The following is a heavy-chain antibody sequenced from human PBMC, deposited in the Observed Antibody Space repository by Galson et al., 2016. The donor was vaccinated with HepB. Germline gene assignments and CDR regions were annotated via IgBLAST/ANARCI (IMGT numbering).Heavy chain of an antibody. CDR3: ATDPHF. J-gene: IGHJ4*02. CDR1: GFTFSRFW. V-gene: IGHV4-4*02. CDR2: IYYSGST. Sequence: SLRLSCAASGFTFSRFWMNWVRQPPGKGLEWIGSIYYSGSTYYNPSLKSRVTISLDMSKNQFSLNLNSVTAADTAMYYCATDPHFWGQGTLVTVSS.